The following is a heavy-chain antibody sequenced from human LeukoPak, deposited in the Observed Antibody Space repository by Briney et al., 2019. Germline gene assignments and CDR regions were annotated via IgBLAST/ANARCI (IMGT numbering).Heavy chain of an antibody. J-gene: IGHJ4*02. V-gene: IGHV3-7*04. Sequence: GESMRLSCAASGFTFSRFWMSWVRQAPGKGLEWVANVEQDGSEKYYVDSVKGRFTISRDNAKNSLYLQMNSLRAEDTAVYYCARYGSIAAAGTFDYWGQGTLVTVSS. CDR1: GFTFSRFW. CDR2: VEQDGSEK. CDR3: ARYGSIAAAGTFDY. D-gene: IGHD6-13*01.